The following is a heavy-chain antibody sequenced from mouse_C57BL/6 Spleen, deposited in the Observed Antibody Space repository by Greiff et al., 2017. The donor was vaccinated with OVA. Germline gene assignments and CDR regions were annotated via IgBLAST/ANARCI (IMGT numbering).Heavy chain of an antibody. CDR1: GYTFTSYW. CDR3: SRSVNRLYVYFDV. CDR2: IDPSDSET. D-gene: IGHD2-12*01. Sequence: QVQLQQPGAELVRPGSSVKLSCKASGYTFTSYWMHWVKQRPIQGLEWIGNIDPSDSETHSNQKFQDKATLTVDKSSSPAYMQLSSLTSEDSAVYYCSRSVNRLYVYFDVWGTGTTVTVSS. J-gene: IGHJ1*03. V-gene: IGHV1-52*01.